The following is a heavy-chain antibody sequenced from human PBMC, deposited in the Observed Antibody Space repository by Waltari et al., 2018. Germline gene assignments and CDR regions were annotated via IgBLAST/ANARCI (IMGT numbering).Heavy chain of an antibody. CDR1: GFTFSSYE. CDR3: ARSPAAAGIDY. V-gene: IGHV3-48*03. CDR2: ISSSGSTI. D-gene: IGHD6-13*01. J-gene: IGHJ4*02. Sequence: EVQLVESGGGLVQPGGSLRLSCAASGFTFSSYEMNWVRQAPGKGLEWVSYISSSGSTIYYADSVKGRFTISRDNAKNSLYLQMNSLIAEDTAVYYCARSPAAAGIDYWGQGTLVTVSS.